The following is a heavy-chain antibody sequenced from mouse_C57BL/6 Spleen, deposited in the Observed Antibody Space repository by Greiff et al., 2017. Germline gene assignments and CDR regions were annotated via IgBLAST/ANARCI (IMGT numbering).Heavy chain of an antibody. J-gene: IGHJ4*01. CDR1: GYTITSYW. Sequence: VQLQQPGAELGKPGASVKLWCRASGYTITSYWMHWVKQRPGQGLEWIGMIHPNSGSTNYNEKFKSKATLTVDKSSSTAYMQLSSLTSEDSAVYYCARGRGTTVMHYWAQGTSVTVSS. CDR2: IHPNSGST. CDR3: ARGRGTTVMHY. V-gene: IGHV1-64*01. D-gene: IGHD1-1*01.